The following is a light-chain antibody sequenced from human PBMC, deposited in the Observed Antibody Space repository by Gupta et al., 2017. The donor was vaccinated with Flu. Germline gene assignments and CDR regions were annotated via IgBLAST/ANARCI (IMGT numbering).Light chain of an antibody. J-gene: IGLJ2*01. V-gene: IGLV1-51*01. CDR1: SSNIGRNH. CDR3: GTWDIALAAVV. CDR2: DDN. Sequence: QSVLTQPPSVSAAPGQKVTISCSGSSSNIGRNHVTWYQHLPGIAPKLLIYDDNRRPSGIPDLFSVSKSGTSATLDLPGLQTGDEADYYCGTWDIALAAVVFGGGTKLTVL.